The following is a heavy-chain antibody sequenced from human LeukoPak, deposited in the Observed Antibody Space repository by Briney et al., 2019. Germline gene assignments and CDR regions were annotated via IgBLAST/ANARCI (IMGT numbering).Heavy chain of an antibody. CDR1: GYTFTGYY. Sequence: GASVKVSCKASGYTFTGYYMHWVRQAPGQGLEWMGWINPNSGGTNYAQKFQGRVTMTRDTSISTAYMELSRLRSGDTAVYYCARVYSSSWYGSRFDPWGQGTLVTVSS. J-gene: IGHJ5*02. CDR3: ARVYSSSWYGSRFDP. CDR2: INPNSGGT. V-gene: IGHV1-2*02. D-gene: IGHD6-13*01.